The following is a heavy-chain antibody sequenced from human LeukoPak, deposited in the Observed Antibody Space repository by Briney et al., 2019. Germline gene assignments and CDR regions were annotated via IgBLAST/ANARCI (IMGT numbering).Heavy chain of an antibody. D-gene: IGHD1-26*01. V-gene: IGHV1-18*01. Sequence: ASVKVSCKASGYTFTSYGISWVRQAPGQVLEWMGWISAYNGNTNYAQKLQGRVTMTTDTSTSTAYMELRSLRSDDTAVYYCARDPPTTHFSSPVDYWGQGTLVTVSS. CDR2: ISAYNGNT. CDR3: ARDPPTTHFSSPVDY. J-gene: IGHJ4*02. CDR1: GYTFTSYG.